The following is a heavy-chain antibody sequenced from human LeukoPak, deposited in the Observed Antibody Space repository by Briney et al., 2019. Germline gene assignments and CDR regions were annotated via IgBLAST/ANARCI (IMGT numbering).Heavy chain of an antibody. V-gene: IGHV3-23*01. J-gene: IGHJ4*02. Sequence: PGGSLRLSCAASGFTFSRYWMSWVRQAPGKGLEWVSAISGSGGSTYYADSVKGRFTISRDNSKNTLYLQMNSLRAEDTAVYYCAKDWYYCDSSGYLHRDYWGQGTLVTVSS. CDR1: GFTFSRYW. D-gene: IGHD3-22*01. CDR2: ISGSGGST. CDR3: AKDWYYCDSSGYLHRDY.